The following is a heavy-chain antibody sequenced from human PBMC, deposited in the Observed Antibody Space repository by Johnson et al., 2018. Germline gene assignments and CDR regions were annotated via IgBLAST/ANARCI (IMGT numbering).Heavy chain of an antibody. Sequence: EVQLQESGGGSVQPGGSLRLSCAASGFTFNMYWMHWVRKAPGTGLVWVSRIISDGSSATYADSVKGRFTTSRDTAKNTLYLQMNSLRAEDTAVYYCARDSRYNIDSWGQGTLVTVSS. D-gene: IGHD1-1*01. J-gene: IGHJ4*02. V-gene: IGHV3-74*01. CDR3: ARDSRYNIDS. CDR2: IISDGSSA. CDR1: GFTFNMYW.